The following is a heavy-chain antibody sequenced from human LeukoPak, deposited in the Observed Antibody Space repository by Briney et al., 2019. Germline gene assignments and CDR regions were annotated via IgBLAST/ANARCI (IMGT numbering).Heavy chain of an antibody. D-gene: IGHD2-2*01. CDR1: GFTFSDYA. V-gene: IGHV3-23*01. CDR2: VTGTGGTT. Sequence: PGGSLRLSCAASGFTFSDYAMTWVRQAPGKGLEWVSGVTGTGGTTYYADSVKGRFTISRDNFKNTLFLQMNSLRAEDTAVYYCAREGRPAAVTYHYYMDVWGKGTTVTVSS. J-gene: IGHJ6*03. CDR3: AREGRPAAVTYHYYMDV.